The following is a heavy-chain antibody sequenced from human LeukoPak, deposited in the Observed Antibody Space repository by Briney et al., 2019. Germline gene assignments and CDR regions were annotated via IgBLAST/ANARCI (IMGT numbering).Heavy chain of an antibody. D-gene: IGHD3-9*01. J-gene: IGHJ4*02. V-gene: IGHV3-23*01. CDR2: ISGSGGRT. CDR1: GFTFRSYA. Sequence: PGGSLRLSCAASGFTFRSYAMSWVRQAPGKGLEWVSAISGSGGRTYYADSVKGRFTISRDNAKNSLYPQMNSLRAEDTAVYYCARDSAMGYFDWLSTLSPWGQGTLVTVSS. CDR3: ARDSAMGYFDWLSTLSP.